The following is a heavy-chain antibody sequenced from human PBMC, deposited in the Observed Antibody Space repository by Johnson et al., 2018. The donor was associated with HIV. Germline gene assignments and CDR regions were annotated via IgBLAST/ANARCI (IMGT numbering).Heavy chain of an antibody. CDR2: ISWNSGSI. CDR3: AKDRARRQWEWDAFDI. V-gene: IGHV3-9*01. CDR1: GFTFDDYA. D-gene: IGHD1-26*01. Sequence: QLVESGGGLVQPGRSLRLSCAASGFTFDDYAMHWVRQAPGKGLEWVSGISWNSGSIGYADSVTGRFTISRDNAKNSLDLQMNSLRAEDTALYYCAKDRARRQWEWDAFDIWGQGTMVTVSS. J-gene: IGHJ3*02.